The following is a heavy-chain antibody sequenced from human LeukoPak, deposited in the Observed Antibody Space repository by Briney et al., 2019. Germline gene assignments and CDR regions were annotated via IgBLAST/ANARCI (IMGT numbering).Heavy chain of an antibody. CDR1: EFTFSNYW. CDR3: ASAPGYSSSSHWFDP. D-gene: IGHD6-13*01. V-gene: IGHV3-21*01. CDR2: ISSSSSYI. Sequence: PGGSLRLSCEASEFTFSNYWMSWVRQAPGKGLEWVSSISSSSSYIYYADSVKGRFTISRDNAKNSLYLQMNSLRAEDTAVYYCASAPGYSSSSHWFDPWGQGTLVTVSS. J-gene: IGHJ5*02.